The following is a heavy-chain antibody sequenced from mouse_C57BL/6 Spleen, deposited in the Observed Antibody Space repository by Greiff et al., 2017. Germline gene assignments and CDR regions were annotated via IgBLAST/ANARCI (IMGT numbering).Heavy chain of an antibody. CDR3: ASIYYYGSSHYYYAMDY. D-gene: IGHD1-1*01. J-gene: IGHJ4*01. Sequence: VQLQQSGAELVRPGTSVKMSCKASGYTFTNYWIGWAKQRPGHGLEWIGDIYPGGGYTNYNEKFKGKATLTADKSSSTAYMQFSSLTSEDYAIYYCASIYYYGSSHYYYAMDYWGQGTSVTVSS. V-gene: IGHV1-63*01. CDR2: IYPGGGYT. CDR1: GYTFTNYW.